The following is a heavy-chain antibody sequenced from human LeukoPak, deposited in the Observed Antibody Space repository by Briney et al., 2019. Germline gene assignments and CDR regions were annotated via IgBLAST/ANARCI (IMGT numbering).Heavy chain of an antibody. V-gene: IGHV3-23*01. CDR2: ISSTGGRA. J-gene: IGHJ4*02. CDR1: GFSFSGYV. CDR3: TKDVLPEIGEAAK. D-gene: IGHD6-19*01. Sequence: GGSLRLSCAASGFSFSGYVMSWVRQAPGKGLEWVSGISSTGGRAYYADSVKGRFTISRDNSKNTVYLQLNSLSAEDTAMYYCTKDVLPEIGEAAKWGQGTPVIVSS.